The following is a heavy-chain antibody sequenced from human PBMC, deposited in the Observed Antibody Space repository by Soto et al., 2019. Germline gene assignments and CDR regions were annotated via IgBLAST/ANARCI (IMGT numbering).Heavy chain of an antibody. CDR2: INQDGSEK. D-gene: IGHD1-26*01. CDR1: ESTVSRDW. CDR3: SGGVGDAF. V-gene: IGHV3-7*04. J-gene: IGHJ4*02. Sequence: EVHLVESGGGLVQTGGSLRLSCAIFESTVSRDWMNWVRQAPGKGLEWVAHINQDGSEKYYVDSVKGRFTISRDNAKKSLYLQMNSLRPADTALYYGSGGVGDAFWGQGTRVTVSS.